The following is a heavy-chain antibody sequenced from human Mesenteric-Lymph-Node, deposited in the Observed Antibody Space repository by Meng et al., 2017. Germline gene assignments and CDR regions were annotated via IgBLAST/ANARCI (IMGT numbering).Heavy chain of an antibody. CDR1: GFTFSSYW. CDR2: IKQDGSEK. V-gene: IGHV3-7*01. D-gene: IGHD6-13*01. CDR3: ARVTRRAAGWYYYYGMDV. J-gene: IGHJ6*02. Sequence: GESLKISCAASGFTFSSYWMSWVRQAPGKGLEWVANIKQDGSEKYYVDSVKGRFTISRDNAKNSLYLQMNSLRAEDTAVYYCARVTRRAAGWYYYYGMDVWGQGTMVTVSS.